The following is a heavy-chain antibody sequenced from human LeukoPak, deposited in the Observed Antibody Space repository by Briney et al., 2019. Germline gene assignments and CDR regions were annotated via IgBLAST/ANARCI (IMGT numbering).Heavy chain of an antibody. CDR3: SRDYFENSSHPPDPFDN. J-gene: IGHJ4*02. CDR2: ISGSGDST. D-gene: IGHD3-22*01. CDR1: GLTLSSYA. Sequence: GGSLRLSCAASGLTLSSYAMSWVRQAPREGLEWVSAISGSGDSTYYADSVKGRFTISRDNSKSTLYLQMNSLRAEDTAVYYCSRDYFENSSHPPDPFDNWGQGTRVTVSS. V-gene: IGHV3-23*01.